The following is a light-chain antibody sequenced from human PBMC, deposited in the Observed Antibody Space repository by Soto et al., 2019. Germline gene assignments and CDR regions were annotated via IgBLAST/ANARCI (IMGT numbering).Light chain of an antibody. Sequence: EIVLTQSPATLSLSPGERASLSYRASQSVTDNYVAWYQQKPGQAPRLLIHGATFRATAVPDRFSGSGSGTDFTLTISSLEPEDFAVYHCQQYGNPPTFGQGTKVEIK. CDR2: GAT. V-gene: IGKV3-20*01. CDR3: QQYGNPPT. CDR1: QSVTDNY. J-gene: IGKJ1*01.